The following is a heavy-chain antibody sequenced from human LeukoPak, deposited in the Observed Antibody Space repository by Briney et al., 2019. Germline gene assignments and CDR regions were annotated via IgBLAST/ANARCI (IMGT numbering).Heavy chain of an antibody. CDR1: GFTFSSYS. D-gene: IGHD3-22*01. J-gene: IGHJ4*02. Sequence: PGGSLRLSCAASGFTFSSYSMNWVRQAPGKGLEGISYISSSSTIYSADSVKGRFTISRDNAKNTLYLQMNSLRAEDTAVYYCAKLAATSGSSTDYFDYWGQGTLVTVSS. V-gene: IGHV3-48*01. CDR3: AKLAATSGSSTDYFDY. CDR2: ISSSSTI.